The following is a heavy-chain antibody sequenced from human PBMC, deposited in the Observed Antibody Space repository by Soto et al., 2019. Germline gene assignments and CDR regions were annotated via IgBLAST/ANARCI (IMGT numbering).Heavy chain of an antibody. Sequence: SETLSLTCTVSGGSISSGGYYWSWIRQHPGKGLEWIGYIYYSGSTYYNPSLKSRVTISVDTPKNQFSLKLSSVTAADTAVYYCARDRYYSDSSGYLNYYGMDVWGQGTTVTVSS. CDR1: GGSISSGGYY. CDR3: ARDRYYSDSSGYLNYYGMDV. D-gene: IGHD3-22*01. J-gene: IGHJ6*02. V-gene: IGHV4-31*03. CDR2: IYYSGST.